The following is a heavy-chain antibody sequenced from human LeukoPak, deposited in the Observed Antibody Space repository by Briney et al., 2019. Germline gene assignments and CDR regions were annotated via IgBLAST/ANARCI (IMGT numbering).Heavy chain of an antibody. Sequence: GASVKVSCKASVYTFTSYDINCGRQAPGQRLEWMGWMNPNSGNTGYAQKFQGRVTMTRNTSISTAYMELSSLRSEDTAVYYCARLARGYWGQGTLVTVSS. CDR3: ARLARGY. J-gene: IGHJ4*02. CDR2: MNPNSGNT. CDR1: VYTFTSYD. V-gene: IGHV1-8*01.